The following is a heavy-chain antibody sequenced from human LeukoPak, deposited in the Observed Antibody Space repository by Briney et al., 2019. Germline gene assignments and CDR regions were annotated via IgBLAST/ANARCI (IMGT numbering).Heavy chain of an antibody. CDR1: GFTFSSYW. CDR3: AKDSSAYYHDSSAYYAF. D-gene: IGHD3-22*01. CDR2: ISGSAGST. J-gene: IGHJ4*02. Sequence: GGSLRLSCAASGFTFSSYWMHWVRQAPGKGLEWVAGISGSAGSTYYADSVKGRFTISRDNSKNTLDLQMNKLRAEDTAVYYCAKDSSAYYHDSSAYYAFWGQGTLVTVSS. V-gene: IGHV3-23*01.